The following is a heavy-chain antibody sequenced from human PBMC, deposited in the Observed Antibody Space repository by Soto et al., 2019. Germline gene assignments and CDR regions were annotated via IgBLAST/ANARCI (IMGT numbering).Heavy chain of an antibody. D-gene: IGHD1-26*01. CDR1: GFTFSSYG. V-gene: IGHV3-33*01. CDR3: ARDIGELPQN. CDR2: IWYDGSNK. Sequence: QVQLVESGGGVVQPGRSLRLSCAASGFTFSSYGMHWVRQAPGKGLEWVAVIWYDGSNKYYADSVKGRFTISRDNSKNTLYLQMNSPRAEDTAVYYCARDIGELPQNWGQGTLVTVSS. J-gene: IGHJ4*02.